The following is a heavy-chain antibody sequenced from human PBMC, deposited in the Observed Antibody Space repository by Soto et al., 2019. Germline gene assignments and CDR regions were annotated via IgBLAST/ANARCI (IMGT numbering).Heavy chain of an antibody. CDR1: GSSIIGYY. J-gene: IGHJ5*02. CDR2: IHYSVSA. V-gene: IGHV4-59*12. Sequence: KPSETLSLTCTFSGSSIIGYYWTWIRQCPERGLEWIGYIHYSVSANYNPSLNSRLTMSVDRSKSQFSMKLASVTAADTAVYYCARGVGGSGLNWFDPWGQGNMVTVSS. CDR3: ARGVGGSGLNWFDP. D-gene: IGHD2-15*01.